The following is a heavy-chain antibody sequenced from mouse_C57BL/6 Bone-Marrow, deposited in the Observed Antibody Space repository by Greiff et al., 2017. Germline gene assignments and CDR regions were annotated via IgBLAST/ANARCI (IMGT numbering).Heavy chain of an antibody. Sequence: VQLQQSGAELVKPGASVKMSCTASGYTFTTYPIEWMRQTHGKSLEWIGNFHPYNDDTKYNEKFKGKATFTVEKSSSTVYLELSRLTSDDSAVYYGARGGNYGGYYFDYWGQGTTLTVSS. CDR2: FHPYNDDT. CDR1: GYTFTTYP. D-gene: IGHD2-1*01. V-gene: IGHV1-47*01. CDR3: ARGGNYGGYYFDY. J-gene: IGHJ2*01.